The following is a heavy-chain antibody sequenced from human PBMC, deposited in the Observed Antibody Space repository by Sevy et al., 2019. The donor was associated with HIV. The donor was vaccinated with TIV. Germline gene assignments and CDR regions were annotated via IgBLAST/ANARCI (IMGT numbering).Heavy chain of an antibody. J-gene: IGHJ4*02. D-gene: IGHD2-15*01. CDR3: VRRKAASDSLHFDY. V-gene: IGHV5-51*01. CDR2: VHPGDSDT. Sequence: GESLKISCQGSGYYFPMYWIGWVRQVPGKGLEWMGIVHPGDSDTKYSPSFQGQVTISADRSVNTAYLRRSSLKASDTAIYYCVRRKAASDSLHFDYWGQGTLVTVSS. CDR1: GYYFPMYW.